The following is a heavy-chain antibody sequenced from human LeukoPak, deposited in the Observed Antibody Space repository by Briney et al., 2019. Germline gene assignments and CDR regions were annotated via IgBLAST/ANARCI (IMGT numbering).Heavy chain of an antibody. Sequence: ASVKVSCKASGYTFTGYYMHWVRQAPGQGLEWMGWINPNSGGTNYAQKFQGRVTMTRDTSISTAYMELSRLRSDDTAVYYCARDPAPPYADGGGWFDPWGQGTLVTVSS. D-gene: IGHD3-16*01. J-gene: IGHJ5*02. CDR3: ARDPAPPYADGGGWFDP. CDR2: INPNSGGT. V-gene: IGHV1-2*02. CDR1: GYTFTGYY.